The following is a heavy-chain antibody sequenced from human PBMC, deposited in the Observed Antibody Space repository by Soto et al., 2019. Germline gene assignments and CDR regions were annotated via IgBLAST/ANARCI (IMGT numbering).Heavy chain of an antibody. CDR1: GYAFTIYG. Sequence: ASVKVSCNASGYAFTIYGISWVRLAPGQGLEWMGWISAYNGNTNYAQKLQGRVTMTTDTSTSTAYMELRSLRYDDTAVYCCARTIPYGMDVWGQGTTVTVSS. CDR3: ARTIPYGMDV. J-gene: IGHJ6*02. CDR2: ISAYNGNT. V-gene: IGHV1-18*04. D-gene: IGHD3-9*01.